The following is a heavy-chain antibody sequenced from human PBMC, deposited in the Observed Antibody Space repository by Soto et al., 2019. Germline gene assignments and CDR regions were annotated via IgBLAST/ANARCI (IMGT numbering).Heavy chain of an antibody. D-gene: IGHD3-10*01. CDR3: ARDRGTGSFYPT. Sequence: QLQLQESGSGLVKPSQTLSLTCAVSGASMSSGVYSWSWIRQPPGKGLEWIGYMYDTGSTYYNPSLKPRVTISAAMSKNHLSLNLPSVTAADTAVYYCARDRGTGSFYPTWGQGILVTVSS. CDR1: GASMSSGVYS. CDR2: MYDTGST. J-gene: IGHJ5*02. V-gene: IGHV4-30-2*01.